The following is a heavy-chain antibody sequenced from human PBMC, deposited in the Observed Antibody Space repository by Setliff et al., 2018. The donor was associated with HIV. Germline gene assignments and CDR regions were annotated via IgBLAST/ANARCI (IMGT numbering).Heavy chain of an antibody. D-gene: IGHD1-1*01. J-gene: IGHJ6*03. V-gene: IGHV4-38-2*01. CDR3: ARFQAWQLGRRGGYYYYMDV. CDR2: IYHNGIT. CDR1: GYSISSGYY. Sequence: SETLSLTCGVSGYSISSGYYWGWIRQPPGKGLEWIGSIYHNGITYYNPSLKSRVTISVDMSRNQFSLVLSSVTAADTAVYYCARFQAWQLGRRGGYYYYMDVWGKGTTVTVSS.